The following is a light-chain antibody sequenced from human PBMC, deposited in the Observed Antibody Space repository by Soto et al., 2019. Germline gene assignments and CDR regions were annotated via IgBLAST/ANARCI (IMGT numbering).Light chain of an antibody. CDR2: DVT. V-gene: IGLV2-14*03. Sequence: QSVLTQPASVSGTPGQSITLSCTGTSSDVGGYNYVSWYQQHPGKAPKLLIYDVTNRPSGVSNRFSGSKSGNTASLTISGLPAEDEADYYCSSYRSSSPVYVFGPGTKLTVL. CDR3: SSYRSSSPVYV. CDR1: SSDVGGYNY. J-gene: IGLJ1*01.